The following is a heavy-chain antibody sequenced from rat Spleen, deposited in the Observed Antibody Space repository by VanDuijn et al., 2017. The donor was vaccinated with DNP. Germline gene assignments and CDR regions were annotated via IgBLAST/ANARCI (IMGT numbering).Heavy chain of an antibody. D-gene: IGHD1-1*01. CDR3: ARDPFFGAMDA. Sequence: EVQLVESGGDLVQPGRSLKLSCVASGFTFNNYWITWIRQVPGKGLEWVASISSSGGDTYYPDSVKGRFTISRDNAKNTLYLQIDSLRSEDTATYYCARDPFFGAMDAWGQGTSVTVSS. CDR1: GFTFNNYW. CDR2: ISSSGGDT. V-gene: IGHV5-31*01. J-gene: IGHJ4*01.